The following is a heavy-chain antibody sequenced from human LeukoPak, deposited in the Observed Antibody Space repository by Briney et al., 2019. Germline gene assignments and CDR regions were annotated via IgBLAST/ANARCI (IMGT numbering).Heavy chain of an antibody. CDR3: ATDSGSPLRFGEFS. V-gene: IGHV1-24*01. CDR1: GYTLTELS. CDR2: FDPEDGET. D-gene: IGHD3-16*01. Sequence: ASVKVSCKVSGYTLTELSMHWVRQAPGKGLEWMGGFDPEDGETIYAQKFQGRVTMTEDTSTDTAYMELSSLRSEDTAVYYCATDSGSPLRFGEFSWGQGPLVPVSS. J-gene: IGHJ4*02.